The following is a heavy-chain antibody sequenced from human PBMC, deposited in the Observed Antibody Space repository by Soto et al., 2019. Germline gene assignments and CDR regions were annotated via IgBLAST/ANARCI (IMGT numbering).Heavy chain of an antibody. CDR2: IYPGDSDT. CDR1: GYSFTTSW. D-gene: IGHD7-27*01. CDR3: ERQPATTTGGIDC. J-gene: IGHJ4*02. V-gene: IGHV5-51*01. Sequence: PGESLKISCEGSGYSFTTSWIGWVRQMPGKGLEWMGIIYPGDSDTRYSPSFQGQVTISADRSITTAYLQWSSLKASDTAMYYCERQPATTTGGIDCWGQGTLVTVPQ.